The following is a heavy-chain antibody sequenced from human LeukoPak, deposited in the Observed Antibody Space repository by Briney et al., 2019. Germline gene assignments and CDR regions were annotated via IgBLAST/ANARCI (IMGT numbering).Heavy chain of an antibody. Sequence: PGGSLRLSCAASGFTFTNYAMNWVRQAPGKGLEWVGFIRGGGAGARYADAAKGRFTISRDNSKNTLYLHMNTLRVEDTATYYCAKCSASYGNDALDVWGQGTVVIVSS. D-gene: IGHD3-10*02. V-gene: IGHV3-23*01. J-gene: IGHJ3*01. CDR3: AKCSASYGNDALDV. CDR1: GFTFTNYA. CDR2: IRGGGAGA.